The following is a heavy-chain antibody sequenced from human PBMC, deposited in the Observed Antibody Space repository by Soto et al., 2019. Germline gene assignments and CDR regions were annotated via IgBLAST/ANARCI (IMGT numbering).Heavy chain of an antibody. V-gene: IGHV1-18*01. Sequence: ASVKVSCKASGYTFTNYGISWVRQAPGQGLEWMGWINTYNGNTNHAQKLQGRVTMTTDTSTSTAYMELRSLRSDDTAVYFCARGGQWDFLSDYWGQGTLVTVSS. D-gene: IGHD1-26*01. CDR2: INTYNGNT. J-gene: IGHJ4*02. CDR3: ARGGQWDFLSDY. CDR1: GYTFTNYG.